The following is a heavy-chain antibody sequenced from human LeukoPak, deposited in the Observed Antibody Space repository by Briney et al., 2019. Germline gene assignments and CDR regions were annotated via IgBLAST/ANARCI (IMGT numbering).Heavy chain of an antibody. J-gene: IGHJ6*01. D-gene: IGHD4-17*01. Sequence: GGSLRLSCAASDFTFSRYSMNWFRQAPGEGLEWVSSISSGGHSIFYADPVKGRFTISRDNAKNSLYLQMNSLRVEDTAVYYCSRHGDGFYYGMDVWGQGTTVTVSS. CDR1: DFTFSRYS. CDR3: SRHGDGFYYGMDV. V-gene: IGHV3-21*01. CDR2: ISSGGHSI.